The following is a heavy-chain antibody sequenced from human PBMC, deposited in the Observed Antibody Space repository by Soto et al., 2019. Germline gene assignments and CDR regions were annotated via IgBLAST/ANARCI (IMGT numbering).Heavy chain of an antibody. D-gene: IGHD2-2*01. CDR2: IYYSGST. J-gene: IGHJ5*02. CDR3: ARDVDFISTSSCAGGRCFDP. V-gene: IGHV4-30-4*01. Sequence: QVQLQESGPGLVKPSQTLSLTCTVSGGSISSGDYYWSWIRQPPGKGLEWIGYIYYSGSTYYNPSPTSQVAISLDTSKNPFFLQLSSVPAADTAVYYCARDVDFISTSSCAGGRCFDPCGQGTLVTVSS. CDR1: GGSISSGDYY.